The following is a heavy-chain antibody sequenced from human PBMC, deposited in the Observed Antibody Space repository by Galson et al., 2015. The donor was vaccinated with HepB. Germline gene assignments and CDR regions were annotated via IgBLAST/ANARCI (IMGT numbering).Heavy chain of an antibody. J-gene: IGHJ4*02. CDR1: GFTFDDYT. V-gene: IGHV3-43*01. CDR2: ISWDGGST. CDR3: AKERLSSSWYQPSLDFDY. Sequence: SLRLSCAASGFTFDDYTMHWVRQAPGKGLEWVSLISWDGGSTYYADSVKGRFTISRDNSKNSLYLQMNSLRTEDTALYYCAKERLSSSWYQPSLDFDYWGQGTLVTVSS. D-gene: IGHD6-13*01.